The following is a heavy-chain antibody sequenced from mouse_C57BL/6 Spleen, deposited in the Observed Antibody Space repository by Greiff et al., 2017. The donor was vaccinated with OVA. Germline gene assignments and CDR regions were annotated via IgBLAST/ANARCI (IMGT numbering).Heavy chain of an antibody. D-gene: IGHD1-1*02. CDR3: AGGHYGYAMDY. Sequence: QVQLKQPGAELVRPGSSVKLSCKASGYTFTSYWMHWVKQRPIQGLEWIGNIDPSDSETHYNQKFKDKATLTVDKSSSTAYMQLSSLTSEDSAVYYCAGGHYGYAMDYWGQGTSVTVSS. CDR1: GYTFTSYW. V-gene: IGHV1-52*01. J-gene: IGHJ4*01. CDR2: IDPSDSET.